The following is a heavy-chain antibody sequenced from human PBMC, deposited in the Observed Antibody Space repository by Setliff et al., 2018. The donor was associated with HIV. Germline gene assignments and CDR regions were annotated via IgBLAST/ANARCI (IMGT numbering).Heavy chain of an antibody. J-gene: IGHJ5*02. Sequence: PGGSLRLSCTASAFTFNKYAMAWVRQAPGKGLEWVSAISDTGDYIYYADSVKGRFTISRDNSADTVYLQMNSLRVEDTAVYHCARSSSWYVEWFDPWGQGTLVTVSS. V-gene: IGHV3-23*01. D-gene: IGHD6-13*01. CDR1: AFTFNKYA. CDR2: ISDTGDYI. CDR3: ARSSSWYVEWFDP.